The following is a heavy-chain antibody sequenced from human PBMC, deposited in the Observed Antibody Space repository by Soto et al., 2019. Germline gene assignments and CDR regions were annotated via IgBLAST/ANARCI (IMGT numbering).Heavy chain of an antibody. J-gene: IGHJ4*02. D-gene: IGHD3-3*01. CDR1: GGTFSSYT. Sequence: SVKVSCKASGGTFSSYTISWVRQAPGQGLEWMGRIIPILGIANYAQKFQGRVTITADKSTSTAYMELSSLRSEDTAVYYCARVVAYDFWSGPLDYWGQGTLVSVSS. V-gene: IGHV1-69*02. CDR3: ARVVAYDFWSGPLDY. CDR2: IIPILGIA.